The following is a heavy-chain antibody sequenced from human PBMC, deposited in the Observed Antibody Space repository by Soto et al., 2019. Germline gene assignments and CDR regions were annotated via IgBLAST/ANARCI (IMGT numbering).Heavy chain of an antibody. D-gene: IGHD3-3*01. CDR3: ARSKDNFWSGYYTFDY. Sequence: EVRLVESGGGLVQPGGSLRLSCAASGFTFSSYAMHWVRQAPGKGLEYVSAISSNGGSTYYANSVKGRFTISRDNSKNTLYLQMGSLRAEDMAVYYCARSKDNFWSGYYTFDYWGQGTLVTVSS. J-gene: IGHJ4*02. CDR1: GFTFSSYA. V-gene: IGHV3-64*01. CDR2: ISSNGGST.